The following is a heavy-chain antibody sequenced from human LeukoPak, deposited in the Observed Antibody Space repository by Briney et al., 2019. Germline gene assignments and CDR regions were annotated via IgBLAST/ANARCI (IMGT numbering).Heavy chain of an antibody. CDR2: ISSSGSTI. V-gene: IGHV3-48*03. J-gene: IGHJ4*02. CDR3: ARTGGSYPYYFEY. D-gene: IGHD1-26*01. CDR1: GFIFRSYE. Sequence: GGSLRLSCAASGFIFRSYEMNWVRQAPGRGLEWVSYISSSGSTIYYADSVKGRFTLSRDNAKNSLYLQMNSLRAEDTAVYYCARTGGSYPYYFEYWGQGTLVTVSS.